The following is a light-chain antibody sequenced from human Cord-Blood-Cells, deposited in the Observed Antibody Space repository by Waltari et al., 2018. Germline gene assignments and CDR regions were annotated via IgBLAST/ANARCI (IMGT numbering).Light chain of an antibody. CDR3: QAWDSSTDV. J-gene: IGLJ1*01. V-gene: IGLV3-1*01. CDR2: QDS. CDR1: KLVDKY. Sequence: SYELTQPPSVSVSPGQTASITCSGDKLVDKYACWYQQKPGQSPVLVIYQDSKRPSVIPERLSSSSSGNTDTLTISGTQAMDEADYYCQAWDSSTDVFGTGTKVTVL.